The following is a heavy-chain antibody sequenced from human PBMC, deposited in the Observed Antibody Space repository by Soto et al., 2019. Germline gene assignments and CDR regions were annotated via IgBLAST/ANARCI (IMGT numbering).Heavy chain of an antibody. V-gene: IGHV3-13*01. CDR1: GFTFSSYD. CDR2: IGTGGDT. Sequence: PGGSLRLSCAASGFTFSSYDMHWVRQATGNGLEWVSAIGTGGDTYYPGSVKGRFTISRDNAKNSLYLQMNSLRAGDTAVYYCARGFCSGGSCYFYYYGMDVWGQGTTVTVSS. D-gene: IGHD2-15*01. CDR3: ARGFCSGGSCYFYYYGMDV. J-gene: IGHJ6*02.